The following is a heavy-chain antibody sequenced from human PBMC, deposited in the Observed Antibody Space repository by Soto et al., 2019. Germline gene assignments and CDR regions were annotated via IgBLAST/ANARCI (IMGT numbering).Heavy chain of an antibody. CDR1: GFTFSSYA. D-gene: IGHD5-18*01. V-gene: IGHV3-23*01. Sequence: GGSLRLSCAASGFTFSSYAMSWVRQAPGKGLEWVSAISGSGGTTYYADSVKGRFTISRDNSKNTLYLQMNSLRAEDTAVYYCAKDYSTDHGYSYLTWLDPWGQGTLVTVYS. CDR2: ISGSGGTT. CDR3: AKDYSTDHGYSYLTWLDP. J-gene: IGHJ5*02.